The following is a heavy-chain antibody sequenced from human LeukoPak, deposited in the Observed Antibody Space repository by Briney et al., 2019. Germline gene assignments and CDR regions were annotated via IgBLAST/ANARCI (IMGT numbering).Heavy chain of an antibody. V-gene: IGHV1-2*02. CDR1: GYTFTGYY. CDR2: INPNSGST. Sequence: VSVKVSCKACGYTFTGYYMHWVRQAPGQGLERMGWINPNSGSTNYAQQFQGRATMTRDTSISTAYMELSRLTSDDTAVYYCARVGSDYAVDYWGQGTLVTVSS. CDR3: ARVGSDYAVDY. D-gene: IGHD4-17*01. J-gene: IGHJ4*02.